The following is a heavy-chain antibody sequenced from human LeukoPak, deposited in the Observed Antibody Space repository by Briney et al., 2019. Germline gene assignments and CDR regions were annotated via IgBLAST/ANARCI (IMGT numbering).Heavy chain of an antibody. CDR3: ARGLVGSSWSRRDY. Sequence: SETLSLTCTVSGGSISSSSYYWGWIRQPPGKGLEWIGSIYYSGSTYYNPSLKSRVTISVDTSKNQFSLKLSSVTAADTAVYYCARGLVGSSWSRRDYWGQGTLVTVSS. CDR2: IYYSGST. V-gene: IGHV4-39*07. D-gene: IGHD6-13*01. CDR1: GGSISSSSYY. J-gene: IGHJ4*02.